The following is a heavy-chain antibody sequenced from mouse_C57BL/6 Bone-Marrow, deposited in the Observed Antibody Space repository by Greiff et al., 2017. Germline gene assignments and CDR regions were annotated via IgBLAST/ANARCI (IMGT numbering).Heavy chain of an antibody. D-gene: IGHD3-3*01. J-gene: IGHJ2*01. Sequence: DVMLVESGGDLVKPGGSLKLSCAASGFTFSSYGMSWVRQTPDKRLEWVATISSGGSYTYYPDSVKGRFTISRDNAKNTLYLQMSSLKSEDTSMYYCAGWYFDYWGQGTTLTVSS. CDR1: GFTFSSYG. CDR2: ISSGGSYT. V-gene: IGHV5-6*02. CDR3: AGWYFDY.